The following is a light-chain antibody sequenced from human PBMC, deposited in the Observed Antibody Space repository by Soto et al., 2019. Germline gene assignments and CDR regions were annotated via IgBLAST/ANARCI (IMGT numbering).Light chain of an antibody. CDR3: QQRSNWPLT. Sequence: EIVLTQSPATLSLSPGERATLSCRASQSISTYLAWYQQKPGQAPRLLIYDASNRATGIPARFSGSGSGTDVTLTISSRDPEDFAVYYCQQRSNWPLTCGGGTKVEIK. CDR2: DAS. J-gene: IGKJ4*01. CDR1: QSISTY. V-gene: IGKV3-11*01.